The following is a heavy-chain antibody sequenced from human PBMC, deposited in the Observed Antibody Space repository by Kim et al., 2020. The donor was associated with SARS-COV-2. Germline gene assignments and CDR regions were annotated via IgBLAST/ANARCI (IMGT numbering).Heavy chain of an antibody. CDR1: GFTFDDYA. Sequence: GGSLRLSCAASGFTFDDYAMHWVRQAPGKGLEWVSGISWNSGSIGYADSVKGRFTISRDNAKNSLYLQMNSLRAEDTALYYCAKDIHPIMITFGGVKYFDYWGQGTLVTVSS. J-gene: IGHJ4*02. CDR2: ISWNSGSI. CDR3: AKDIHPIMITFGGVKYFDY. V-gene: IGHV3-9*01. D-gene: IGHD3-16*01.